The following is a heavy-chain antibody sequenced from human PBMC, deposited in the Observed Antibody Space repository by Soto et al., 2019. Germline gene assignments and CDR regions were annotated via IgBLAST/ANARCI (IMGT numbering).Heavy chain of an antibody. CDR1: GFTFSSYA. CDR3: ARVRVLWTIFGVVPDY. D-gene: IGHD3-3*01. CDR2: ISYDGSNK. Sequence: GGSLRLSCAASGFTFSSYAMHWVRQAPGKGLEWVAVISYDGSNKYYADSVKGRFTISRDNSKNTLYLQMNSLRAEDTAVYYCARVRVLWTIFGVVPDYWGQGTLVTVSS. V-gene: IGHV3-30-3*01. J-gene: IGHJ4*02.